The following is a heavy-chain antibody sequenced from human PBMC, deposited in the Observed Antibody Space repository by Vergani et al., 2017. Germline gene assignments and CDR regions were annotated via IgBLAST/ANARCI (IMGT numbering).Heavy chain of an antibody. J-gene: IGHJ4*02. D-gene: IGHD6-6*01. CDR3: AKEDSSSSFDY. CDR2: ISYDGSNK. CDR1: GFTFSSYG. V-gene: IGHV3-30*18. Sequence: QVQLVESGGGVVQPGRSLRLSCAASGFTFSSYGMHWVRQAPGKGLEWVAVISYDGSNKYYADSVKGRFTISRDNSKNTLYLQMNSLRAEDTAVYYCAKEDSSSSFDYWGQGTLVTVSS.